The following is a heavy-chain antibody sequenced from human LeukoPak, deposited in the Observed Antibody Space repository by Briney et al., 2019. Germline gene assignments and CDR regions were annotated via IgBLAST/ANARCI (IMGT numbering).Heavy chain of an antibody. CDR3: AREGMTTVTTRWFDP. CDR2: IYDSGST. CDR1: GGSISSSSYY. Sequence: PSETLSLTCTVSGGSISSSSYYWGWIRQPPGKGLEWIGSIYDSGSTYYNPSLKSRVIISVDTSKNQFSLKLSSVTAADTAVYYCAREGMTTVTTRWFDPWGQGTLVTVSS. D-gene: IGHD4-17*01. V-gene: IGHV4-39*07. J-gene: IGHJ5*02.